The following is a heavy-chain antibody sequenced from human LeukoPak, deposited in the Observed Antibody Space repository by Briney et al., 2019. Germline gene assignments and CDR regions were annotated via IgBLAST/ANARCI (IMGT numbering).Heavy chain of an antibody. D-gene: IGHD1-26*01. J-gene: IGHJ4*02. CDR2: INSDGSGT. CDR1: GFTFSSYW. V-gene: IGHV3-74*01. Sequence: GESLKISCAASGFTFSSYWMHWVRQAPGKGLVWVSRINSDGSGTDYADSVKGRFTVSRDNSKNTVHLQMNSLRVEDTAVYYCAKESPYAVGGTGRVYYFDYWGQGALVTVSS. CDR3: AKESPYAVGGTGRVYYFDY.